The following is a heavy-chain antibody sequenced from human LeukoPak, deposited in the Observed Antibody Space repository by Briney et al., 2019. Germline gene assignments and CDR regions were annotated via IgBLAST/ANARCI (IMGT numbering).Heavy chain of an antibody. CDR1: GYTFTGYY. Sequence: GASVKVSCKASGYTFTGYYMHWVRQAPGQGLEWMGWINPNSGGTNYAQKFQGRVTMTRDTSISTAYMELSRLRSDDTAVYYCVREGGIRDYYDSSNWFDPWGQGTLVTVSS. J-gene: IGHJ5*02. CDR3: VREGGIRDYYDSSNWFDP. CDR2: INPNSGGT. V-gene: IGHV1-2*02. D-gene: IGHD3-22*01.